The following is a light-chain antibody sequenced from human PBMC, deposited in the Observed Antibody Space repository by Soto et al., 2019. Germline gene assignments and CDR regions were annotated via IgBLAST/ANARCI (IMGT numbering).Light chain of an antibody. J-gene: IGKJ5*01. CDR1: QTISIW. CDR3: QHFRSFTIT. CDR2: KAS. V-gene: IGKV1-5*03. Sequence: DIQMTQSPSTLSGSVGDRVTITCRASQTISIWLAWYQHKPGKAPKLLIYKASTLKSGVPSRVQRRGAGAGCTRPISSLQPEDFETYYCQHFRSFTITFGQGTRLEIK.